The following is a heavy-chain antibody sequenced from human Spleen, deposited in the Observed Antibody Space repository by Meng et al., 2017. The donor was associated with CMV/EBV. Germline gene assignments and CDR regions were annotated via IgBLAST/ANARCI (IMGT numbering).Heavy chain of an antibody. Sequence: GTFSSYAISWVRQAPGQGLEWMGGIIPFFGAANYAQKFQGRVTITTDEFTTTAYMELSSLRSEDTAVYYCASSYYYDSSGYVYLDYWGQGTLVTVSS. J-gene: IGHJ4*02. D-gene: IGHD3-22*01. V-gene: IGHV1-69*05. CDR3: ASSYYYDSSGYVYLDY. CDR2: IIPFFGAA. CDR1: GTFSSYA.